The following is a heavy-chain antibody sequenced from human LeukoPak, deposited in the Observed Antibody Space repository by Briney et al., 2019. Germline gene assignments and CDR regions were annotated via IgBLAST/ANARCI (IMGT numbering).Heavy chain of an antibody. V-gene: IGHV3-48*04. CDR1: GFTFSSYA. CDR2: ISSSGSTI. Sequence: GGSLRLSCAASGFTFSSYAMHWVRQAPGKGLECISYISSSGSTIYYADSVKGRFSISRDNAKNSLYLQMNSLRAEDTAVYYCARGREYYYGSGSPYYFDYWGQGTLVTVSS. D-gene: IGHD3-10*01. J-gene: IGHJ4*02. CDR3: ARGREYYYGSGSPYYFDY.